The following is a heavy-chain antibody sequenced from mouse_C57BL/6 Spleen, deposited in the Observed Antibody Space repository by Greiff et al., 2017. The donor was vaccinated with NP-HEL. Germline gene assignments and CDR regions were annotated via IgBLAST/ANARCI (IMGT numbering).Heavy chain of an antibody. J-gene: IGHJ4*01. D-gene: IGHD2-4*01. CDR2: INPSSGYT. V-gene: IGHV1-4*01. CDR1: GYTFTSYT. Sequence: VHLQQSGAELARPGASVKMSCKASGYTFTSYTMHWVKQRPGQGLEWIGYINPSSGYTKYNQKFKDKATLTADKSSSTAYMQLSSLTSEDSAVYYCARGYYDYDGHYAMDYWGQGTSVTVSS. CDR3: ARGYYDYDGHYAMDY.